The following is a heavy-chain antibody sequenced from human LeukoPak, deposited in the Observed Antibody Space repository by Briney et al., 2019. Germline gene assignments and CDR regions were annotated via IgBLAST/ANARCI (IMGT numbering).Heavy chain of an antibody. CDR1: GYTFTSYD. Sequence: GASVKVSCKASGYTFTSYDINWVRQATGQGLEWMGWMNPNSGNTGYAQKFQGRVTMTRNAAIRKAYMELSTLRSEDTAVYYCARVPSSSWYGPIYYYYYMDVWGKGTTVTVSS. D-gene: IGHD6-13*01. V-gene: IGHV1-8*01. CDR3: ARVPSSSWYGPIYYYYYMDV. J-gene: IGHJ6*03. CDR2: MNPNSGNT.